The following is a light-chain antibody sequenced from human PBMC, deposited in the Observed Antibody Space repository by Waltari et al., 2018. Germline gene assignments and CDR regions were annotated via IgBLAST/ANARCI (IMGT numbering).Light chain of an antibody. CDR3: QQGSSFPPT. V-gene: IGKV1-12*01. Sequence: DIQMTQSPSSVSASVGDRVTITCRASQDISNWLAWYQQKPGKGPNLLIFGAFTLQCGVPSRFSGSGSGTDFTLTISGLQPEDSATYFCQQGSSFPPTFGQGTKVEIK. CDR1: QDISNW. J-gene: IGKJ1*01. CDR2: GAF.